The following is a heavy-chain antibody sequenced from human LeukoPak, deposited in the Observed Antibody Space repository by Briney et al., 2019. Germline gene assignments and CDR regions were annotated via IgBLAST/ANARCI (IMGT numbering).Heavy chain of an antibody. Sequence: SETLSLTCTVSGGSISSYYWSWIRQPPGKGLEWIGYIYYSGSTNYNPSLKSRVTISVDTSKNQFSLKLSSVTAADTAVYYCARGLKERFLASRGAFDIWGQGTVVTVSS. CDR2: IYYSGST. J-gene: IGHJ3*02. CDR3: ARGLKERFLASRGAFDI. CDR1: GGSISSYY. V-gene: IGHV4-59*12. D-gene: IGHD2/OR15-2a*01.